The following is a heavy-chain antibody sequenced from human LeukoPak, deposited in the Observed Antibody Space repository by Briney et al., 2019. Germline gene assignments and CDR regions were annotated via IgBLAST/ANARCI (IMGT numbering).Heavy chain of an antibody. V-gene: IGHV3-11*04. J-gene: IGHJ4*02. D-gene: IGHD2-2*01. CDR3: GRGKSPAAVDD. Sequence: GGSLRLSCAASGFIFSDYYMSWIRQAPGKGLEWVSYISSSGSTMYYTDSAKGRFTISRDNAKDSLYLQMNSLRAEDTALYYCGRGKSPAAVDDWGQGTLVTVPS. CDR1: GFIFSDYY. CDR2: ISSSGSTM.